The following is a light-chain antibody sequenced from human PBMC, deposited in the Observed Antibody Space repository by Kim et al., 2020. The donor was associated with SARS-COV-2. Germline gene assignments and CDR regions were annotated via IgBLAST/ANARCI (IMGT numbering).Light chain of an antibody. CDR1: HSVRSTS. Sequence: SPGKKGVLCCRGSHSVRSTSLGWYQQKPGQAPGLLIYGASSRATGIPDRFSGSGSGTDFALTISRLEPEDFAVYYCQQYDSSPRTFGPGTKVDIK. CDR2: GAS. CDR3: QQYDSSPRT. J-gene: IGKJ1*01. V-gene: IGKV3-20*01.